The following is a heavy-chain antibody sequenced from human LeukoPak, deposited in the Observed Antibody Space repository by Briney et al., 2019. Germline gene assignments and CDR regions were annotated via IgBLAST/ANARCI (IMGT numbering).Heavy chain of an antibody. D-gene: IGHD5-12*01. Sequence: SETLSLTCTVSGGSISSYYWSWIRQPPGKGLEWIGYIYYSGSTNYNPSLKSRVTISVDTSKNQFSLKLSSVTAADTAVYYCARGAVATIRGGFDPWGQGTLVTVSS. CDR1: GGSISSYY. CDR3: ARGAVATIRGGFDP. J-gene: IGHJ5*02. V-gene: IGHV4-59*08. CDR2: IYYSGST.